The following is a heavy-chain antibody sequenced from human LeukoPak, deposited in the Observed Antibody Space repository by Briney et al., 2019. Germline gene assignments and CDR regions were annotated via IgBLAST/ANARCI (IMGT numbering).Heavy chain of an antibody. CDR2: IYYSGST. Sequence: SETLSLTCTVSGGSISSSSYYWGWIRQPPGKGLEWIGSIYYSGSTYYNPSLKSRVTISVDTSKNQFSLKLSSVTAADTAVYYCARLDGYFDWLLTIDYWGQGTLVTVS. CDR1: GGSISSSSYY. V-gene: IGHV4-39*01. J-gene: IGHJ4*02. D-gene: IGHD3-9*01. CDR3: ARLDGYFDWLLTIDY.